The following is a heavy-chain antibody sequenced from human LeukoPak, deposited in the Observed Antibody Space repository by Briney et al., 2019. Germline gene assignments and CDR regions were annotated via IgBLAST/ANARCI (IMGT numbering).Heavy chain of an antibody. CDR2: ISYDGSNK. D-gene: IGHD6-25*01. J-gene: IGHJ4*02. CDR1: GFTFTTYG. CDR3: AKRMGPSIAATDLDY. V-gene: IGHV3-30*18. Sequence: GRSLRLSCAASGFTFTTYGMEWVRQAPGKGLEWVAVISYDGSNKSYGDSVKGRFTISRDNSKNTLYLQMNSLRAEDTAVYYCAKRMGPSIAATDLDYWGQGTLVTVSS.